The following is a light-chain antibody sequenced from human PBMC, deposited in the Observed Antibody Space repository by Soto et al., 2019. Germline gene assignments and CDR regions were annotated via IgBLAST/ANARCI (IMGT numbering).Light chain of an antibody. V-gene: IGKV3-20*01. CDR2: STS. J-gene: IGKJ1*01. Sequence: EIVMTQSPATLSVSPGERATLSCRASQSISISYLAWYQQQPGQAPRLLIYSTSTRATGIPDRFSGSGSGTEFTLTISNLEPGDFAVYYCQQYGGSSWTFGQGTKVDI. CDR3: QQYGGSSWT. CDR1: QSISISY.